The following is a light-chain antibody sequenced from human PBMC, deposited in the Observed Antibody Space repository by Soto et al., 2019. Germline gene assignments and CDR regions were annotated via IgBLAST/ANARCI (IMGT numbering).Light chain of an antibody. CDR3: QQYDSSLVA. CDR1: QNVGSRY. CDR2: AAS. Sequence: DIVLTQSPGTLSLSVGERATLSCRASQNVGSRYLAWYQKKRGQAPRLLIYAASSSATGIPNRFPGSGSGTEFTLTIIRLEPEDFATYYCQQYDSSLVAFGGGTKVEIK. J-gene: IGKJ4*02. V-gene: IGKV3-20*01.